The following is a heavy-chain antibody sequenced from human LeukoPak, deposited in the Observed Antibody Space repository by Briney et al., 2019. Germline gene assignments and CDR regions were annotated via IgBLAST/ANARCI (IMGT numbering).Heavy chain of an antibody. CDR3: AKEASSGSFDY. D-gene: IGHD3-22*01. V-gene: IGHV3-48*01. CDR1: GFTFSSFS. Sequence: GGSLRLSCAGSGFTFSSFSMNWVRQTPGKGLEWLSYISSSGGAIYYADSVKGRFTISRDNAKNSLYLQMSSLRGEDTAVYYCAKEASSGSFDYWGQGTLVTVSS. CDR2: ISSSGGAI. J-gene: IGHJ4*02.